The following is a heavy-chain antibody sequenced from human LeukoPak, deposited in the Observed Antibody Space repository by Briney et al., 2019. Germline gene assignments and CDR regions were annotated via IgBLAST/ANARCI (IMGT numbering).Heavy chain of an antibody. Sequence: PGGSLRLSCAASGFTFSSYAMSWVRQAPGKGLEWVSAISGSGGSTYYADSVRGRFTISRDNSKNPLYLQMNSLRADDTAVYYCAKQGQVVPAAIGNYNLFDPWGQGTLVTVSS. D-gene: IGHD2-2*01. CDR1: GFTFSSYA. V-gene: IGHV3-23*01. CDR3: AKQGQVVPAAIGNYNLFDP. J-gene: IGHJ5*02. CDR2: ISGSGGST.